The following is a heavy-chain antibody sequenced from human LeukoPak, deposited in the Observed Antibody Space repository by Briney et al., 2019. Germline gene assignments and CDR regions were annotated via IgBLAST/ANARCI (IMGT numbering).Heavy chain of an antibody. CDR1: GGSISSYY. Sequence: NPSETLSLTCTVSGGSISSYYWSWIRQPPGKGLEWIGYIYYSGSTNYNPSLKSRVTISVDTSKNQFSLKLSSVTAADTAVYYCASRGSGWYEYFQHWGQGTLVSVSS. J-gene: IGHJ1*01. CDR3: ASRGSGWYEYFQH. CDR2: IYYSGST. V-gene: IGHV4-59*01. D-gene: IGHD6-19*01.